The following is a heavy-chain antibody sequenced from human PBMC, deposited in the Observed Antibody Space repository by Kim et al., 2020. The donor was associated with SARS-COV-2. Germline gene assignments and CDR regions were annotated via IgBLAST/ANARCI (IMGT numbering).Heavy chain of an antibody. D-gene: IGHD3-22*01. CDR3: ARTPSDYDSSGYHFDY. CDR1: GGSISSYY. V-gene: IGHV4-59*01. J-gene: IGHJ4*02. CDR2: IYYSGST. Sequence: SETLSLTCTVSGGSISSYYWSWIRQPPGKGLEWIGYIYYSGSTNYNPSLKSRVTISVDTSKNQFSLKLSSVTAADTAVYYCARTPSDYDSSGYHFDYWGQGTLVTVSS.